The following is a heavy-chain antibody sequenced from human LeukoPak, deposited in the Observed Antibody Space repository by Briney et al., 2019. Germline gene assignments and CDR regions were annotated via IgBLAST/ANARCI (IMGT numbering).Heavy chain of an antibody. Sequence: SETLSLTCTVSGGSIRSSYYYWGWIRQPPGKGLEWIGSIYDSGSTYYNPSLKSRVTISVDTSKNQFSLKLNSVTAADTAVYYCARGIPGYSSGWYVGWFDPWGQGTLVTVSS. V-gene: IGHV4-39*01. J-gene: IGHJ5*02. CDR1: GGSIRSSYYY. D-gene: IGHD6-19*01. CDR2: IYDSGST. CDR3: ARGIPGYSSGWYVGWFDP.